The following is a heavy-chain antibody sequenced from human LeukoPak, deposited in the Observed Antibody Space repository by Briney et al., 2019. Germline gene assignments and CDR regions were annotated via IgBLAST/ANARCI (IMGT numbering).Heavy chain of an antibody. CDR1: GGSISSYY. J-gene: IGHJ4*02. D-gene: IGHD6-13*01. V-gene: IGHV4-59*01. CDR2: IYYSGST. Sequence: SETLSLTCTVSGGSISSYYWSWIRQPPGKGLEWIGYIYYSGSTNYNPSLKSRVTTSVDTSKNQFSLELSSVTAADTAVYYCARVQGIAAAGLDYWGQGTLVTVSS. CDR3: ARVQGIAAAGLDY.